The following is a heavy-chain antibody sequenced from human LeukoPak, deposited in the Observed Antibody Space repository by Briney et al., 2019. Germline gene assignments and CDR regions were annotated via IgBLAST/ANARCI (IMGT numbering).Heavy chain of an antibody. CDR3: ARLFTIFGVVTPYYYYMDV. D-gene: IGHD3-3*01. Sequence: SETLSLTCTVSGGSISSGSYYWSWIRQPAGKGLEWIGRIYTSGSTNYNPSLKSRVTISVDTSKNQFSLKLSSVTAADTAVYYCARLFTIFGVVTPYYYYMDVWGKGTTVTVSS. V-gene: IGHV4-61*02. J-gene: IGHJ6*03. CDR1: GGSISSGSYY. CDR2: IYTSGST.